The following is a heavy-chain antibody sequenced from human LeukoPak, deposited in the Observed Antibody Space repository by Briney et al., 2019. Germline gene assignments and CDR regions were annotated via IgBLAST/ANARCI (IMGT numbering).Heavy chain of an antibody. J-gene: IGHJ4*02. CDR1: GFTFSSYW. D-gene: IGHD4-17*01. CDR3: ARDWNGDYCFED. V-gene: IGHV3-66*02. Sequence: GGSLRLSCAASGFTFSSYWMSWVRQVPGKGLEWVSVIFGGGDTYYSDSVKGRFTISRDNSKNTLYLQMNSLRGEDTAVYHCARDWNGDYCFEDWGQGTLVTVSS. CDR2: IFGGGDT.